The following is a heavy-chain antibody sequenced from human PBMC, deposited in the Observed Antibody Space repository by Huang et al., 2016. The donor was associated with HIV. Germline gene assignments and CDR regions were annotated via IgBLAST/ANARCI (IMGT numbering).Heavy chain of an antibody. D-gene: IGHD6-6*01. CDR3: ARDWSFGSSTSPAD. V-gene: IGHV1-2*02. J-gene: IGHJ4*02. Sequence: QVQLVQSGAEVKNPGASVRVSCKASGYTFTDSNIHLVRQATGQGLGWRGGINPKRGGTSYAQRFQGRVTMTRDTTISTVHMDLRRIQSDDTAVYFCARDWSFGSSTSPADWGQGTLVTVSS. CDR2: INPKRGGT. CDR1: GYTFTDSN.